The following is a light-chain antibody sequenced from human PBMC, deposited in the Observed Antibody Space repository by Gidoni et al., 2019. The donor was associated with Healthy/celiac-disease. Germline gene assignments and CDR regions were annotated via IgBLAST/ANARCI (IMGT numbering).Light chain of an antibody. J-gene: IGKJ2*01. CDR2: GAS. V-gene: IGKV3-15*01. CDR3: QQYNNWPYT. Sequence: SQSVSSNLAWYQQKPGQAPRLLIYGASTRATGIPARFSGSGSGTEFTLTISSLQSEDFAVYYCQQYNNWPYTFXQXTKLXIK. CDR1: QSVSSN.